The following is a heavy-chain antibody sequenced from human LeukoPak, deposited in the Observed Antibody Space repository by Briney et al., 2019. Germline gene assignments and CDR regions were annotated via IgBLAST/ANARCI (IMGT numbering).Heavy chain of an antibody. CDR2: INWNGGST. CDR1: GFTFDDYG. D-gene: IGHD3-22*01. Sequence: GGSLRLSCAASGFTFDDYGTSWVRQAPGKGLEWVSGINWNGGSTGYADSVKGRFTISRDNAKNSLYLQMNSLRAEGTALYYCARGYYDSSGINLWGQGTLVTVSS. V-gene: IGHV3-20*04. CDR3: ARGYYDSSGINL. J-gene: IGHJ1*01.